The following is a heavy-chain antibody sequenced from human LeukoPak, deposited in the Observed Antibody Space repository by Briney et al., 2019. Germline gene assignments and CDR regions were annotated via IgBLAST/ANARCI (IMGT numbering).Heavy chain of an antibody. CDR2: ISNGKT. J-gene: IGHJ5*02. Sequence: GGSLRLSCAASGFPFSSHAMSWVRQPPGKGLEWVAAISNGKTYYADSVRGRFAISRDDSTNTVYLHMNSLRDEDTALYHCVREAGYCAPVCVKTNWFDPWGQGTLATVSS. CDR3: VREAGYCAPVCVKTNWFDP. CDR1: GFPFSSHA. V-gene: IGHV3-23*01. D-gene: IGHD2-15*01.